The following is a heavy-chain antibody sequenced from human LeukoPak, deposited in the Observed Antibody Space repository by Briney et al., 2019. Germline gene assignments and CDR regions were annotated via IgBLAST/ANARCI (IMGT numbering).Heavy chain of an antibody. J-gene: IGHJ5*02. CDR2: IYHSGST. Sequence: SGTLSLTCAVSGGSISSSNWWSWVRQPPGKGLEWIGEIYHSGSTNYNPSLKSRVTISVDTSKNQFSLKLSSVTAADTAVYYCARGGVLRYFDRITWFDPWGQGTLVTVSS. D-gene: IGHD3-9*01. CDR1: GGSISSSNW. V-gene: IGHV4-4*02. CDR3: ARGGVLRYFDRITWFDP.